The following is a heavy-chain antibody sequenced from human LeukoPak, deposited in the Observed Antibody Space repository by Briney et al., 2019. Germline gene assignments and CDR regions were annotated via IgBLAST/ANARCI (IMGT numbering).Heavy chain of an antibody. V-gene: IGHV3-9*01. CDR1: GFTFDDYA. CDR2: ISWNSGSI. CDR3: AKDMSTVTTRSYGMDV. Sequence: GGSLRLSCAASGFTFDDYAMHWVRQAPGKGLEWVSGISWNSGSIGYADSVKGRFTISRDNAKNSLYLQMNSLRAEDTALYYCAKDMSTVTTRSYGMDVWGQGTTVTVSS. J-gene: IGHJ6*02. D-gene: IGHD4-17*01.